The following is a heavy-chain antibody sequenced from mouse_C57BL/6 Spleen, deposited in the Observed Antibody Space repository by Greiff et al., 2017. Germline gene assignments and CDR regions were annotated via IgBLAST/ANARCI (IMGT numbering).Heavy chain of an antibody. CDR1: GYAFSSYW. J-gene: IGHJ4*01. CDR2: IYPGDGDT. CDR3: ARLGLHYAMDY. D-gene: IGHD4-1*01. Sequence: VQLQQSGAELVKPGASVKISCKASGYAFSSYWMNWVKQRPGKGLEWIGQIYPGDGDTNYNGKFKGKATLTADKSSSTAYMQLSSLTSEDSAVYFCARLGLHYAMDYWGQGTSVTVSS. V-gene: IGHV1-80*01.